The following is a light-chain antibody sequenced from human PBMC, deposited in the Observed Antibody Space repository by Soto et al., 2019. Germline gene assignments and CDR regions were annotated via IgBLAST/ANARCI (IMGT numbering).Light chain of an antibody. J-gene: IGKJ1*01. CDR1: QSVLYSSNNKNY. V-gene: IGKV4-1*01. Sequence: DIVLTQSPDSLAVSLGERATINCKSSQSVLYSSNNKNYLAWYQKKPGQPTKLLSYWASTRESGVPDRFSGSGSGTDFTLTIRSRQAEDVAFYYWQQYYINPQTFGQGTKVELK. CDR2: WAS. CDR3: QQYYINPQT.